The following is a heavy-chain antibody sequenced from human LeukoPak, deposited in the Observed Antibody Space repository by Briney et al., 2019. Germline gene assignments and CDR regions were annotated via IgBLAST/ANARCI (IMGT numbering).Heavy chain of an antibody. J-gene: IGHJ3*02. Sequence: SETLSLTCTVSGGSISSGDYYWSWIRQPPGKGLEWIGYIYYSGSTYYNPSLKSRVTISVDTSKNQFSLKLSSVTAADTAVYYCARYQTPIAAAGSRYAFDIWGQGTMVTVSS. CDR2: IYYSGST. V-gene: IGHV4-30-4*02. CDR1: GGSISSGDYY. D-gene: IGHD6-13*01. CDR3: ARYQTPIAAAGSRYAFDI.